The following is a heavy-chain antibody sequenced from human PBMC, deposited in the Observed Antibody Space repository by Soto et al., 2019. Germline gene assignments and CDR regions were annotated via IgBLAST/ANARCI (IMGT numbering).Heavy chain of an antibody. V-gene: IGHV3-15*01. CDR3: TTDPLTFEYSSSSRYYYGMDV. CDR2: IKSKTDGGTT. Sequence: EVQLVESGGGLVKPGGSLRLSCAASGFTFSNAWMSWVRQAPGKGLEWVGRIKSKTDGGTTDYAAPVKGRFTISRDDSKNTLYLQMNSLKTEDTAVYYCTTDPLTFEYSSSSRYYYGMDVWGQGTTVTVSS. CDR1: GFTFSNAW. D-gene: IGHD6-6*01. J-gene: IGHJ6*02.